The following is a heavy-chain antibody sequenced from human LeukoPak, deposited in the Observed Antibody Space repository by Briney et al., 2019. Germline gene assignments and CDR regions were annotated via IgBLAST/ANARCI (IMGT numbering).Heavy chain of an antibody. J-gene: IGHJ1*01. CDR1: GYPFTGYY. CDR2: INPNSGGT. Sequence: GASVKVSSKASGYPFTGYYIHWVRQAPGQGLEWMGWINPNSGGTNYAQKFQGRVTMTSDTSITTAYMDLSRLTSDDTAVYYCAREISDYASAYWGQGTLVTVSS. CDR3: AREISDYASAY. V-gene: IGHV1-2*02. D-gene: IGHD4-17*01.